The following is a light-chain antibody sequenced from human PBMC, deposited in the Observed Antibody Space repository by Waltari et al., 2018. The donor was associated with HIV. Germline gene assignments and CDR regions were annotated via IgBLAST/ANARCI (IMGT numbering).Light chain of an antibody. J-gene: IGLJ2*01. V-gene: IGLV2-11*01. Sequence: QPRSVSGSPGQSVTISCTGTSSDVGGYNYVSWYQQHPGKAPKLMIYDVSKRPSGVPDRFSGSKSGNTASLTISGLQAEDEADYYCCSYAGSYTFLFGGGTKLTVL. CDR3: CSYAGSYTFL. CDR1: SSDVGGYNY. CDR2: DVS.